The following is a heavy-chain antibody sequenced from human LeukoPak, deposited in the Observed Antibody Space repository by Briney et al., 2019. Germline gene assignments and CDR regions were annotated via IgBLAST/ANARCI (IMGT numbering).Heavy chain of an antibody. CDR2: IIPIFGAA. D-gene: IGHD3-22*01. Sequence: ASVKVSCKASGGTFSSYAISWVRQAPGQGLEWMGGIIPIFGAANYAQKFQGRVTITTDESTSTAYMELSSLRSEDTAVYYCARTILYYYDSSGYYPFDYWCQGTLVTVSS. CDR1: GGTFSSYA. J-gene: IGHJ4*02. CDR3: ARTILYYYDSSGYYPFDY. V-gene: IGHV1-69*05.